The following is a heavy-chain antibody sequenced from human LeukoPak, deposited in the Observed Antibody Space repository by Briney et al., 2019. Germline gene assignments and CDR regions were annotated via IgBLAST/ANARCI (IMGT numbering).Heavy chain of an antibody. CDR2: IYYSGST. J-gene: IGHJ5*02. Sequence: PSETLSLTCTVSGGSISSYYWSWIRQPPGKGLEWIGYIYYSGSTNYNPSLKSRVTISVDTSKNQFSLKLSSVTAADTAVYYCASSGLGGWFDPWGQGTLVTVSS. CDR3: ASSGLGGWFDP. V-gene: IGHV4-59*01. D-gene: IGHD2-15*01. CDR1: GGSISSYY.